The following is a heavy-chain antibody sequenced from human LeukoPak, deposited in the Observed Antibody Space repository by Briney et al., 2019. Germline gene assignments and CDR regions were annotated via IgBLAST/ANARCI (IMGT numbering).Heavy chain of an antibody. CDR3: ASTIRTGEWELLLFDY. Sequence: SVKVSCKASGGTFSSYAISWVRQAPGQGLEWMGGIIPIFGTANYAQKFQGRVTITADESTSTAYMELSSLRSEDTAVYYCASTIRTGEWELLLFDYWGQGTLVTVSS. D-gene: IGHD1-26*01. CDR2: IIPIFGTA. CDR1: GGTFSSYA. V-gene: IGHV1-69*13. J-gene: IGHJ4*02.